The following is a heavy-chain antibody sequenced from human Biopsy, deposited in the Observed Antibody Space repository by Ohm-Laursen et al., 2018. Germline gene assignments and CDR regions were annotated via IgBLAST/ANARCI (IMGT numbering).Heavy chain of an antibody. CDR3: ATAAYAPPYFDL. J-gene: IGHJ4*02. CDR2: ITGGGNYI. CDR1: GVTLSGYA. Sequence: SLRLSCTALGVTLSGYAMNWVRQAPGKGLEWVSSITGGGNYINYADSVRGRFTISRDNSKNSVYLVMSSLRAEDTAVYFCATAAYAPPYFDLWGRGTVVTVSS. D-gene: IGHD4-17*01. V-gene: IGHV3-21*06.